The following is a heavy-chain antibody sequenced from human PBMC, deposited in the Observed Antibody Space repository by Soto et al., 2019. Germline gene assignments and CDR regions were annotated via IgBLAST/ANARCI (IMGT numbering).Heavy chain of an antibody. CDR2: INHSGNT. CDR1: GGSFSSYY. V-gene: IGHV4-34*01. CDR3: ARGGEGGVGTWFDP. J-gene: IGHJ5*02. Sequence: PSETLSLTCAAYGGSFSSYYWNWIRQTPGKGLEWLGVINHSGNTNYTHSLKGRFTVSRDTSKTTLSLKLNYVTADDTAVYYCARGGEGGVGTWFDPWGQGTRVTVSS. D-gene: IGHD2-2*01.